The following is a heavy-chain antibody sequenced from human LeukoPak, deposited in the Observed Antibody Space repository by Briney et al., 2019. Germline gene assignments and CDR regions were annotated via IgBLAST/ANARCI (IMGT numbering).Heavy chain of an antibody. J-gene: IGHJ4*02. D-gene: IGHD5-18*01. CDR2: ISSSSSYI. Sequence: GGALRLSCAASGFTFSSYSMNWVRQAPGKGLEWGSSISSSSSYIYYADSVKGRFTISRDNAKNSLYLQMNSLRAEDTAVYYCARDRGYSYGHDYWGQGTLVTVSS. CDR3: ARDRGYSYGHDY. CDR1: GFTFSSYS. V-gene: IGHV3-21*01.